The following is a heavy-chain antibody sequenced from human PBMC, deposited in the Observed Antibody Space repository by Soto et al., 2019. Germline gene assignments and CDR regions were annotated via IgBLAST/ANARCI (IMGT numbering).Heavy chain of an antibody. J-gene: IGHJ4*02. CDR2: ISYDGSNK. Sequence: GGSLRLSCAASGFTFSSYAMHWVRQAPGKGLEWVAVISYDGSNKYYADSVKGRFTISRDNSKNTLYLQMNSLRAEDTAVYYCARDTNRLRNDILTLSGYFDYWGQGTLVTVSS. CDR3: ARDTNRLRNDILTLSGYFDY. D-gene: IGHD3-9*01. V-gene: IGHV3-30-3*01. CDR1: GFTFSSYA.